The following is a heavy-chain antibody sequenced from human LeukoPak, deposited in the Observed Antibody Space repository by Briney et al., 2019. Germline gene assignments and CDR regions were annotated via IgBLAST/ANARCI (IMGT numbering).Heavy chain of an antibody. CDR2: INSNGNEI. CDR3: ANWIGSSSRDY. J-gene: IGHJ4*02. CDR1: GFTFSTYA. V-gene: IGHV3-23*01. Sequence: GGSLRLSCAASGFTFSTYAMTWVRQAPGKGLEWVSGINSNGNEIYYADSVRGRFTISRDNSNNALYLQMDSLRAEDTAVYYCANWIGSSSRDYWGQGTLVTVSS. D-gene: IGHD6-6*01.